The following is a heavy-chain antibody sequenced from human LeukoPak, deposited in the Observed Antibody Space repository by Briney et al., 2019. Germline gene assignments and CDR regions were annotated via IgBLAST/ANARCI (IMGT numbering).Heavy chain of an antibody. CDR1: GFTFSSYS. D-gene: IGHD1-26*01. J-gene: IGHJ4*02. CDR2: ISSSSSYI. V-gene: IGHV3-21*01. Sequence: MPGGSLRLSCAASGFTFSSYSVNWVRQAPGKGLEWVSSISSSSSYIYYADSVKGRFTISRDNAKNSLYLQMNSLRAEDTAVYYCARDLRHEKWELRDCWGQGTLVTVSS. CDR3: ARDLRHEKWELRDC.